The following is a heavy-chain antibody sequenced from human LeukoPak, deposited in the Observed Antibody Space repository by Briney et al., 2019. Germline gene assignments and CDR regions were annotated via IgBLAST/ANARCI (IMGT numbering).Heavy chain of an antibody. CDR1: GGSISSSSYY. J-gene: IGHJ4*02. D-gene: IGHD5-18*01. V-gene: IGHV4-39*01. Sequence: PSETLSLTCTVSGGSISSSSYYWGWIRQPPGKGLEWIGSIYYSGSSYYNPSLKSRVTISVHTSKNQFSLKLSSVTAADTAVYYCAGHVDTATDYFDYWGQGTLVTVSS. CDR2: IYYSGSS. CDR3: AGHVDTATDYFDY.